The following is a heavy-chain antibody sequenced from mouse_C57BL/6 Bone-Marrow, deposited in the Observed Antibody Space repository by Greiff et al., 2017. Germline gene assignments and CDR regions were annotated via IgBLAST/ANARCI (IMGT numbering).Heavy chain of an antibody. Sequence: EVKLVESGGGLVKPGGSLKLSCAASGFTFSSYAMSWVRQTPEKRLEWVATISDGGSYTYYPDNVKGRFTISRDNAKNNLYLQMSHLKSEDTAMYYCARAIYYSFDYWGQGTTLTVSP. J-gene: IGHJ2*01. CDR2: ISDGGSYT. CDR3: ARAIYYSFDY. V-gene: IGHV5-4*03. D-gene: IGHD1-1*01. CDR1: GFTFSSYA.